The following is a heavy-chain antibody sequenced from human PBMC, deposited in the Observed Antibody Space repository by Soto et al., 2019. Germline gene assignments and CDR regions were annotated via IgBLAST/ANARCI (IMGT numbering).Heavy chain of an antibody. Sequence: GASVKVSCKASGYTFTSYAMHWVRQAPGQRLEWMGWINAGNGNTKYSQKFQGRVTITRDTSASTAYMELSSLRSEGTAVYYCARALSRLFDAFDIWGQGTMVTVSS. CDR2: INAGNGNT. D-gene: IGHD1-1*01. CDR1: GYTFTSYA. J-gene: IGHJ3*02. V-gene: IGHV1-3*01. CDR3: ARALSRLFDAFDI.